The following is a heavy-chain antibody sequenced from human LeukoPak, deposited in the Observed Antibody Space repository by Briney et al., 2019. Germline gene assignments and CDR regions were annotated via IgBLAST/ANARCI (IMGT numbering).Heavy chain of an antibody. V-gene: IGHV3-30*03. CDR3: AREEGYYDSSGIHPFDY. Sequence: GRSLRLSCAASGFTFSSYGMHWVRQAPGKGLEWVAVISYDGSNKYYADSVKGRFTISRDNSKNTLYLQMNSLGADDTAVYYCAREEGYYDSSGIHPFDYWGQGTLVTVSS. J-gene: IGHJ4*02. CDR1: GFTFSSYG. D-gene: IGHD3-22*01. CDR2: ISYDGSNK.